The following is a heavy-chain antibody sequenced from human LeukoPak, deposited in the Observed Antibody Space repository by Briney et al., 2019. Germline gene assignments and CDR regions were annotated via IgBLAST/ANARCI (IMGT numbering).Heavy chain of an antibody. CDR1: GFAFDDYA. Sequence: GGSLRLSCAASGFAFDDYAMHWVRQAPGKGLEWFSGISWNSDNSGVIGYADSVKGRFTISRDNARNSLYLQMNGLKIEDTALYFCTKQEGDNAFNIWGQGTMVTVSS. CDR3: TKQEGDNAFNI. V-gene: IGHV3-9*01. J-gene: IGHJ3*02. CDR2: ISWNSDNSGVI.